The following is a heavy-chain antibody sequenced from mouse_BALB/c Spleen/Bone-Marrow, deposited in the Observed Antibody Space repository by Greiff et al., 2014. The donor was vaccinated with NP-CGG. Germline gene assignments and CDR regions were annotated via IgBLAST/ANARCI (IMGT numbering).Heavy chain of an antibody. J-gene: IGHJ4*01. V-gene: IGHV1-80*01. CDR3: ARGVPMDY. CDR1: GYAFSSYW. CDR2: IYPGDGDT. Sequence: QVQLKESGAELVRPGSSVKISCKGSGYAFSSYWMNWVKQRPGQGLEWIGQIYPGDGDTNYNGKFKGKATLTADKSSSTAYMQLSSLTSEDSAVYFCARGVPMDYWGQGTSVTVSS.